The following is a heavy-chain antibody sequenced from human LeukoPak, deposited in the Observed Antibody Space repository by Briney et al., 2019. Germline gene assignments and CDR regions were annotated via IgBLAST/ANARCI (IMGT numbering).Heavy chain of an antibody. CDR2: IYYSGST. D-gene: IGHD3-3*01. V-gene: IGHV4-59*01. Sequence: SETLSLTCTVSGGPISSYYWSWIRQPPGKGLEWIGYIYYSGSTNYNPSLKSRVTISVDTSKNQFSLKLSSVTAADTAVYYCARGNFWSGYYPYFDYWGQGTLVTVSS. CDR3: ARGNFWSGYYPYFDY. CDR1: GGPISSYY. J-gene: IGHJ4*02.